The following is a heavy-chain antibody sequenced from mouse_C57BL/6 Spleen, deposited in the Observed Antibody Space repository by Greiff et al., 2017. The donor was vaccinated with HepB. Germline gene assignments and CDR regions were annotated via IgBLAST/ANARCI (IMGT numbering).Heavy chain of an antibody. CDR3: ARGGGPYYFDD. CDR2: INYDGSST. V-gene: IGHV5-16*01. CDR1: GFTFSDYY. J-gene: IGHJ2*01. Sequence: EVKLVESEGGLVQPGSSMKLSCTASGFTFSDYYMAWVRQVPEKGLEWVANINYDGSSTYYLDSLKSRFIISRDNAKNILYLQMSSLKSEDTATYYCARGGGPYYFDDWGQGTTLTVSS.